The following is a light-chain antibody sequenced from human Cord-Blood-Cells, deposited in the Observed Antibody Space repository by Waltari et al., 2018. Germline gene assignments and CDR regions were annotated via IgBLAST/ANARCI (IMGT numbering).Light chain of an antibody. CDR3: SSYTSSSTWV. V-gene: IGLV2-14*01. Sequence: QSALTQPASVSGSPGQSITISCTGTSSDVCGYNYVSWYQQHPGKAPKPMIYDVSNRPSGVSNRFSGSKSGNTVALTISGLQAEDEADYYCSSYTSSSTWVFGGGTKLTVL. CDR2: DVS. CDR1: SSDVCGYNY. J-gene: IGLJ3*02.